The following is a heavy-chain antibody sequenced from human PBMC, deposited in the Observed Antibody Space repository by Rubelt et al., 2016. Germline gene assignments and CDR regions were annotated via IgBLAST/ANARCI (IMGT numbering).Heavy chain of an antibody. CDR2: IYHSGST. J-gene: IGHJ3*02. Sequence: QLQLQESGPGLVKPSQTLSLTCAVSGGSISSGGYSWSWIRQPPGKGLEWIGYIYHSGSTYYNPSLKSRVTISVDRSKNQFSLKLRSVTAADTAWYYCVRGGLGCGGDCGGAFDIWGQGTLVTVSS. V-gene: IGHV4-30-2*01. CDR1: GGSISSGGYS. D-gene: IGHD2-21*02. CDR3: VRGGLGCGGDCGGAFDI.